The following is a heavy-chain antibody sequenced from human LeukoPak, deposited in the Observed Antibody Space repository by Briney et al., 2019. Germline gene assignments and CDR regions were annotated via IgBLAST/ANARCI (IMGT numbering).Heavy chain of an antibody. CDR2: INPNSGGT. J-gene: IGHJ6*02. Sequence: GLINPNSGGTNYAQKFQGRVTMTRDTSISTAYMELSRLRSDDTAVYYCARADYYYYGMDVWGQGTTVTVSS. V-gene: IGHV1-2*02. CDR3: ARADYYYYGMDV.